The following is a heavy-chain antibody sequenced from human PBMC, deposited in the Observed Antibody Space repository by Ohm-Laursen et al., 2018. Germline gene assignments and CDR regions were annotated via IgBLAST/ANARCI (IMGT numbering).Heavy chain of an antibody. D-gene: IGHD2-8*01. CDR1: GFTFSSYW. Sequence: GSLRLSCTASGFTFSSYWMHWVRQAPGKGLVWVSRINSDGSSTSYADSVKGRFTISRDNAKNTLYLQMNSLRAEDTAVYYCARGYCTNGVCEYYYYGMDVWGQGTTVTVSS. CDR3: ARGYCTNGVCEYYYYGMDV. CDR2: INSDGSST. J-gene: IGHJ6*02. V-gene: IGHV3-74*01.